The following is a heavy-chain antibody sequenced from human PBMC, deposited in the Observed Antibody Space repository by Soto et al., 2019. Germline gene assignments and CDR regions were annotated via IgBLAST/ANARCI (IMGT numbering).Heavy chain of an antibody. CDR2: IYYSGST. V-gene: IGHV4-31*03. J-gene: IGHJ5*02. D-gene: IGHD3-10*01. CDR3: ARDTTMVRGAGEFWFDP. Sequence: SETLSLTCTVSGGSISSGGYYWSWIRQHPGKGLEWIGYIYYSGSTYYNPSLKSRVTISVDTSKNQFSLKLSSVTAADTAVYYCARDTTMVRGAGEFWFDPWGQGTLVTVSS. CDR1: GGSISSGGYY.